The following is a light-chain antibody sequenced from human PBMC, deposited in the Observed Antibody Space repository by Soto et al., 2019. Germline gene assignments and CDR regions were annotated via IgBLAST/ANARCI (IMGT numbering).Light chain of an antibody. Sequence: QSVLTQPPSASGTPGQRVTISCSGSSSNIGSNTVNWYQQLPGTAPKLLIYSNNQRPSGVPDRFSGSKSGTSASLAISGLQSEDEADYYCAAWEDSLNRVFGGGTKLPVL. V-gene: IGLV1-44*01. J-gene: IGLJ3*02. CDR1: SSNIGSNT. CDR2: SNN. CDR3: AAWEDSLNRV.